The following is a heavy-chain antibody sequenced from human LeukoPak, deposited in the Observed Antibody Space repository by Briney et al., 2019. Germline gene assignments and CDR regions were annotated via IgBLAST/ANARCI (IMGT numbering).Heavy chain of an antibody. CDR2: MSFSGSTI. D-gene: IGHD5-12*01. CDR1: GFTFSSYE. Sequence: GGSLRLSCVASGFTFSSYEMNWVRQAPGRGLEWVSYMSFSGSTIYYADSVKGRFTISRDNAKNSLYLQMNSLRAEDTAVYYCARGYSSYYPDAFDIWGQGTMVTVSS. J-gene: IGHJ3*02. CDR3: ARGYSSYYPDAFDI. V-gene: IGHV3-48*03.